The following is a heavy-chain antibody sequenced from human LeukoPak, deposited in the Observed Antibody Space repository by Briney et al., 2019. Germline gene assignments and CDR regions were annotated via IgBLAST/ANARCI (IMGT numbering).Heavy chain of an antibody. Sequence: PGGSLRLSCAASGFTFSNYYVHWVRQPPGKGLVWVSRINSDGRDTGYVDSVKGRFTISRDNAKNSLYLQMNSLRAEDTAVYSCARGADGVSSNSRGWFDPWGQGTLVTVSS. CDR2: INSDGRDT. CDR3: ARGADGVSSNSRGWFDP. V-gene: IGHV3-74*01. CDR1: GFTFSNYY. D-gene: IGHD2-15*01. J-gene: IGHJ5*02.